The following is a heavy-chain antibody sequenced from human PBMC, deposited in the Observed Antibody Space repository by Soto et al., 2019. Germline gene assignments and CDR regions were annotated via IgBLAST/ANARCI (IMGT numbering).Heavy chain of an antibody. V-gene: IGHV3-21*01. CDR1: GFTFSSYS. Sequence: GGSLRLSCAASGFTFSSYSMNWVRQAPGKGLEWVSSISSSSSYIYYADSVKGRFTISRDNAKNSLYLQMNSLRAEDTAVYYCARDPPFGHKGFDYWGQGTLVTVSS. D-gene: IGHD3-10*01. CDR2: ISSSSSYI. J-gene: IGHJ4*02. CDR3: ARDPPFGHKGFDY.